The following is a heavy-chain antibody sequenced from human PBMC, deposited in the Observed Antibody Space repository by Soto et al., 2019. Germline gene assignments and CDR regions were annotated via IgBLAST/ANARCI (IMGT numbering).Heavy chain of an antibody. D-gene: IGHD2-21*01. J-gene: IGHJ6*02. CDR3: ASRVLCDMDV. CDR1: GYTFTGYY. Sequence: ASVKVSCKASGYTFTGYYMHWVRQAPGQGLEWMGRISPNSGATLYAQKFQGRLTLTTDTSTSTVYLDLNGLKPEDSAVYYCASRVLCDMDVWGQGTTVTVSS. CDR2: ISPNSGAT. V-gene: IGHV1-46*01.